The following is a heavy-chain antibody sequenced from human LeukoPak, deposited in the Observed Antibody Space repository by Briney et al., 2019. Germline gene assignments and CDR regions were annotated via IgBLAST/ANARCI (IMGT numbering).Heavy chain of an antibody. Sequence: PGGSLRLSCAASGFALSSHWMTWVRQVPGRGPEWVANVNRDGSETYYLDSVKGRFTISKDNAKNSLYLQMNNLRAEDTALYYCARNNDMDVWGQGTTVIVSS. CDR2: VNRDGSET. D-gene: IGHD1/OR15-1a*01. CDR3: ARNNDMDV. J-gene: IGHJ6*02. V-gene: IGHV3-7*03. CDR1: GFALSSHW.